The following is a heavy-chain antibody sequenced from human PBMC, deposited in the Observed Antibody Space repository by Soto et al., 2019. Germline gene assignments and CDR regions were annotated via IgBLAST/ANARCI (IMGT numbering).Heavy chain of an antibody. V-gene: IGHV5-51*01. CDR3: ARRGRELDNYDVLIGFDY. CDR2: IDPGDSDT. J-gene: IGHJ4*02. Sequence: PGESLKISCKGSGYTFTSHWISWVRQMPGKGLEWMGRIDPGDSDTRYGPSFEGRVTISADKSINTAYLQWHSLEAADTAMYYCARRGRELDNYDVLIGFDYWGQGTLVTVSS. CDR1: GYTFTSHW. D-gene: IGHD3-9*01.